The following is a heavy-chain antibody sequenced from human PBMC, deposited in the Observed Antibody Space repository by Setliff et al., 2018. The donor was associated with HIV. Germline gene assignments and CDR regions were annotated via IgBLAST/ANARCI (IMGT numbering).Heavy chain of an antibody. D-gene: IGHD6-13*01. CDR1: GGSISFGCYY. CDR3: AREECTSWPRVHY. V-gene: IGHV4-61*02. J-gene: IGHJ4*02. Sequence: PSETLSLTCTVSGGSISFGCYYWSWIRQPAGKGLEWIGRMHTSRSTSYSPSLKSRVTISIDTSKNQFSLELTSLIAADTAVYYCAREECTSWPRVHYWGQGALVTVSS. CDR2: MHTSRST.